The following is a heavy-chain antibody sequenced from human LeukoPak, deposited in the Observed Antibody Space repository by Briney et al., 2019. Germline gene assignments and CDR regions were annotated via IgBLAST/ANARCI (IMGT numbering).Heavy chain of an antibody. D-gene: IGHD3-3*01. CDR1: GLHFSVYY. CDR2: ISKTGTSI. J-gene: IGHJ4*02. Sequence: GALRLSCTASGLHFSVYYMTWIRQAPGNGLGAPGNGLEWLSHISKTGTSIYYADSVRGRFTISRDNAKNSLYLHMNSLRAEDTAVYYCVAGVALNYWGQGALVTLSS. V-gene: IGHV3-11*01. CDR3: VAGVALNY.